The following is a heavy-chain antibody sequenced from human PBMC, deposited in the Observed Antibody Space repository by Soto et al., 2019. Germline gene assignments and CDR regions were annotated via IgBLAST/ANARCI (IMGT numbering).Heavy chain of an antibody. V-gene: IGHV4-59*01. CDR3: ARVTKTKGDCSGGSCCSRVQYNWFDP. Sequence: SETLSLTCTVSGGSISSYYWSWIRQPPGKGLEWIGYIYYSGSTNYNPSLKSRVTISVDTSKNQFSLKLSSVTAADTAVYYCARVTKTKGDCSGGSCCSRVQYNWFDPWGQGTLVTVSS. J-gene: IGHJ5*02. CDR2: IYYSGST. D-gene: IGHD2-15*01. CDR1: GGSISSYY.